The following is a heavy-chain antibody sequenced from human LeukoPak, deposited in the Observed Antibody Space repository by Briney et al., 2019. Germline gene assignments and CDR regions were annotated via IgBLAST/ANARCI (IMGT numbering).Heavy chain of an antibody. CDR1: GGSISSGDYY. CDR3: ARVGWSYQLPHDGWFDP. J-gene: IGHJ5*02. CDR2: IYYSGST. Sequence: PSQTLSLTCTVSGGSISSGDYYWGWIRQPPGKGLEGFGYIYYSGSTYYNPSLKSRVTISVDTSKNQFSLKLSSVTAADTAVYYCARVGWSYQLPHDGWFDPWGQGTLVTVSS. V-gene: IGHV4-30-4*01. D-gene: IGHD2-2*01.